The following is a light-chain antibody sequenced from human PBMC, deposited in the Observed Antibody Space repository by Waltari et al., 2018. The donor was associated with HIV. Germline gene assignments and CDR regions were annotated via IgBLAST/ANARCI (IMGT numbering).Light chain of an antibody. CDR1: SGAVSTNYY. CDR2: DTN. CDR3: VLYMGSGIWV. Sequence: QTVVTQEPSFSVSPGAAVHLPCGLSSGAVSTNYYPSWYPQPPGQAPRTLTYDTNTRSSGVPDRFSGSILGNKAALTITGAQAYDESDYYCVLYMGSGIWVFGGGTKLTVL. V-gene: IGLV8-61*01. J-gene: IGLJ3*02.